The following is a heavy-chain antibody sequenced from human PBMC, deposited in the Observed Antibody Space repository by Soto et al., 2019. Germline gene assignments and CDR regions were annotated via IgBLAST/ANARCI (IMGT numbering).Heavy chain of an antibody. CDR2: IDPSDSQT. V-gene: IGHV5-10-1*01. CDR1: GYSFAVYW. Sequence: GESLKISCRGSGYSFAVYWITWVRQKPGKGLEWMGRIDPSDSQTYYSPSFRGHVTISVTKSITTVFLQWSSLRASDTAMYYCARQIYDSDTGPNFQYYFDSWGQGTPVTVSS. D-gene: IGHD3-22*01. CDR3: ARQIYDSDTGPNFQYYFDS. J-gene: IGHJ4*02.